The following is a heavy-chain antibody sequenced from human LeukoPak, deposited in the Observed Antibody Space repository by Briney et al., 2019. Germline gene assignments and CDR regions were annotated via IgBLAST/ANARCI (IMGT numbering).Heavy chain of an antibody. CDR1: GFTFSSYA. D-gene: IGHD5-12*01. J-gene: IGHJ4*02. V-gene: IGHV3-23*01. CDR3: AKDRVVATSESDY. Sequence: GGSLRLSCAASGFTFSSYAMSWVRQAPGKGLEWVSAISGSGGSTYYSDSVKGRFTISRDNSKNTLYLQMNSLRAEDTAVYYCAKDRVVATSESDYWGQGTLVTVSS. CDR2: ISGSGGST.